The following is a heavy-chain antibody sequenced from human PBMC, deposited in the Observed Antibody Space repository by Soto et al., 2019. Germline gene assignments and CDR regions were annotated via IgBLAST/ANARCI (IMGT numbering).Heavy chain of an antibody. Sequence: GGSLRLSCAASGFTFNNYNMNWVRQAPGKGLEWVSSIGTSSSCIYYADSLKGRFTISRDNAENSLYLQLNSLRAEDTAVYYCSGVLSGTPNYYYMDVWGEGTAVTVSS. CDR1: GFTFNNYN. CDR2: IGTSSSCI. D-gene: IGHD2-15*01. V-gene: IGHV3-21*01. CDR3: SGVLSGTPNYYYMDV. J-gene: IGHJ6*03.